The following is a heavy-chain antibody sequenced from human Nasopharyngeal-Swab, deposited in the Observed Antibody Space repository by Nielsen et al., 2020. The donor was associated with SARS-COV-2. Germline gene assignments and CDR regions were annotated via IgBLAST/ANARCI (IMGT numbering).Heavy chain of an antibody. V-gene: IGHV4-61*02. CDR2: IYTSGST. CDR3: ARDWWGGGMDV. J-gene: IGHJ6*02. CDR1: GGSISSGSYY. D-gene: IGHD2-15*01. Sequence: SETLSLTCTVSGGSISSGSYYWIWIRQPAGKGLEWIGRIYTSGSTNYNPSLKSRVTISVDTSKNQFSLKLSSVTAADTAVYYCARDWWGGGMDVWGQGTTATVSS.